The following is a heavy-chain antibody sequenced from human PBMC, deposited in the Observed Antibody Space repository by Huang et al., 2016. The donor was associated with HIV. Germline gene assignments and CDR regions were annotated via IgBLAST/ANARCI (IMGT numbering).Heavy chain of an antibody. J-gene: IGHJ4*02. V-gene: IGHV3-30*02. CDR2: DGSNS. CDR1: GFDFSLTYYG. Sequence: QVQLVESGGGVVQPGGSLRLSCAVSGFDFSLTYYGMHWVRQAPGNGLEWVAYDGSNSYYPDSVKGRFTISRDKSKNTLYLQMISLRPEDTAVYYCARDRHPYYLDYWGQGALVIVSS. CDR3: ARDRHPYYLDY.